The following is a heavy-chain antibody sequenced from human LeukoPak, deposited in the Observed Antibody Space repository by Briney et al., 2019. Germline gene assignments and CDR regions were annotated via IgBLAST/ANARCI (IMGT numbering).Heavy chain of an antibody. V-gene: IGHV1-58*02. CDR1: GFTFTSSA. Sequence: ASVKVSCKASGFTFTSSAMQWVRQARGQRLEWRGWIVVGGGNTNYAQKFQERVTTTRDMSTSTAYIELSSLRSEDTAVYYCAAHFDYYDSSGYNDYWGQGTLVTVSS. J-gene: IGHJ4*02. D-gene: IGHD3-22*01. CDR3: AAHFDYYDSSGYNDY. CDR2: IVVGGGNT.